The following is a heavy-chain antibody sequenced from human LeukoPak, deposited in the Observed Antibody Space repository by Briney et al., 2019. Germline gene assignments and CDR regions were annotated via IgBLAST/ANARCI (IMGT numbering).Heavy chain of an antibody. V-gene: IGHV3-48*01. CDR3: ARAASGGSCYATGGCFWFDP. J-gene: IGHJ5*02. Sequence: GGSLRLSCAASGFTFSSYSMNWVRQAPGKGLEWVSYIGSSSSTIYYADSVKGRFTISRDNAKNSLYLQMNSLRAEDTAVYYCARAASGGSCYATGGCFWFDPWGQGTLVTVSS. CDR1: GFTFSSYS. D-gene: IGHD2-15*01. CDR2: IGSSSSTI.